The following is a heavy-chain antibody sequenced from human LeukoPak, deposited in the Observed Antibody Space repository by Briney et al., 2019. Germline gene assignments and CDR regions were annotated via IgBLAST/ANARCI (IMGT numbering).Heavy chain of an antibody. D-gene: IGHD3-10*01. CDR2: INHSGST. CDR1: GGSFSGYY. V-gene: IGHV4-34*01. Sequence: PSETLSLTCAVYGGSFSGYYWSWIRQPPGKGLEWIGEINHSGSTNYNPSLKSRVTISVDTSKNQFSLKLSSVTAADTAVYYCARGLRAPMVRGMSWFDPWGQGTLVTVSS. J-gene: IGHJ5*02. CDR3: ARGLRAPMVRGMSWFDP.